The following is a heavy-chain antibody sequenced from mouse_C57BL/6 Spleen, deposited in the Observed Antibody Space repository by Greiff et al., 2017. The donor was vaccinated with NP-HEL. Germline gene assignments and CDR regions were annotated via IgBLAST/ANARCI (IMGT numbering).Heavy chain of an antibody. CDR3: ARHLGDYSTSYFDY. V-gene: IGHV5-6*01. CDR1: GFTFSSYG. D-gene: IGHD2-5*01. J-gene: IGHJ2*01. CDR2: ISSGGSYT. Sequence: EVQGVESGGDLVKPGGSLKLSCAASGFTFSSYGMSWVRQTPDKRLEWVATISSGGSYTYYPDSVKGRFTISRDNAKNTLYLQMSSLKSEDTAMYYCARHLGDYSTSYFDYWGQGTTLTVSS.